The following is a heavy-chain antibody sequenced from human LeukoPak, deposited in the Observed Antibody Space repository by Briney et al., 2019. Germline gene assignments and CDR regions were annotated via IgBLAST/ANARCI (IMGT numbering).Heavy chain of an antibody. CDR3: AREGMAHYYYYYMDV. Sequence: SETLSLTCAVYGGSFSGYYWSWIRQPPGKGLEWIGEINHSGSTNYNPSLKSRVTISVDTSKNQFSLKLSSVTAADTAVYYCAREGMAHYYYYYMDVWGKGTTVTISS. J-gene: IGHJ6*03. D-gene: IGHD2-8*01. V-gene: IGHV4-34*01. CDR2: INHSGST. CDR1: GGSFSGYY.